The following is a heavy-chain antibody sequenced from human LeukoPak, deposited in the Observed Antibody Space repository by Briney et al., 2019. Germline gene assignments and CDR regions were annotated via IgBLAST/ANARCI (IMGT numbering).Heavy chain of an antibody. CDR2: IYYSGGT. Sequence: SETLSLTCTVSGVSISSYYWSWIRQPPGKGLEWIGNIYYSGGTNYNPSLKSRATTSVDTSKNQFSLKLSSVTAADTAVYYCARIPADWGQGTLVTVSS. D-gene: IGHD2-21*01. J-gene: IGHJ4*02. V-gene: IGHV4-59*01. CDR1: GVSISSYY. CDR3: ARIPAD.